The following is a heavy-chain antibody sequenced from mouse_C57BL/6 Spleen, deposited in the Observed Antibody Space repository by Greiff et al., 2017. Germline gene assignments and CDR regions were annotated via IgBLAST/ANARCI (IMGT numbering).Heavy chain of an antibody. CDR3: ARLCLTGTSFAMDD. D-gene: IGHD4-1*01. Sequence: VQLQQPGAELVRPGTSVKLSCKASGYTFTSYWMHWVKQRPGQGLEWIGVSDPSDSYTNYNQKFKGKATLTVDTSSSTAYMQLSSLTSEDSAVYYGARLCLTGTSFAMDDRGQGTSVTVA. V-gene: IGHV1-59*01. J-gene: IGHJ4*01. CDR2: SDPSDSYT. CDR1: GYTFTSYW.